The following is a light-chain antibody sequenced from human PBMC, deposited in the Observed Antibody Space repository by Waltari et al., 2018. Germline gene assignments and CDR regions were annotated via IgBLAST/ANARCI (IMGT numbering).Light chain of an antibody. CDR1: SSDVGGYNY. J-gene: IGLJ3*02. CDR3: ISYAGSNTWV. Sequence: QSALTQPPSASGSPGQSVTISCTGTSSDVGGYNYVSWYQQHPGKAPKLIIDEVTKRPSGVPDRFSGSKSGNTASLTVSGLQTEDEADYYCISYAGSNTWVFGGGTKLTVL. CDR2: EVT. V-gene: IGLV2-8*01.